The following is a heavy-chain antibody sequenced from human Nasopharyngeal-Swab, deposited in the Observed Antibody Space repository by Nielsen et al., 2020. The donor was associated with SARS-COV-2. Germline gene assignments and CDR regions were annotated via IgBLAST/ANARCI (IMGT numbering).Heavy chain of an antibody. CDR2: INPSGGST. J-gene: IGHJ4*02. Sequence: ASVKASCKASGYTFTSYYMHWVRQAPAQGLEWMGIINPSGGSTSYAQKFQGRVTMTRDTSTSTVYMELSSLRSEDTAVYYCAARGSCSSTSCYADYWGQGTLVTVSS. CDR1: GYTFTSYY. V-gene: IGHV1-46*01. D-gene: IGHD2-2*01. CDR3: AARGSCSSTSCYADY.